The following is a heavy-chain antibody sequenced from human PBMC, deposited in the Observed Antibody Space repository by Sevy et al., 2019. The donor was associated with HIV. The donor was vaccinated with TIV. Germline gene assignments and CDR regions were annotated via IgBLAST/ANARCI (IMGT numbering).Heavy chain of an antibody. Sequence: GGSLRLSCAASGFDFSIYSMSWVRQAPGKGLEWVSTNSFGCGKINYADSVKGRFTISRDNSKSSVYLQMNSMRVEDTAVYYCAREGCTKPHDYWGQGTLVTVSS. V-gene: IGHV3-23*01. CDR1: GFDFSIYS. CDR2: NSFGCGKI. D-gene: IGHD2-8*01. CDR3: AREGCTKPHDY. J-gene: IGHJ4*02.